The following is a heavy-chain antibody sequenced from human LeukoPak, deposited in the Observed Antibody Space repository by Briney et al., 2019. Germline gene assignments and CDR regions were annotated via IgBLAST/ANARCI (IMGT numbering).Heavy chain of an antibody. J-gene: IGHJ4*02. D-gene: IGHD1-26*01. V-gene: IGHV3-30*04. CDR2: ISYDGTNK. CDR3: ARDPLRERQTGYFDS. CDR1: GFAFSSNA. Sequence: GGSLRLSCEASGFAFSSNAMHWVRQAPGKGLEWVAVISYDGTNKYYADSVKGRFTISRDNSKNTVFLQMSSLRAEDTAVYYCARDPLRERQTGYFDSWGQGTLVTVSS.